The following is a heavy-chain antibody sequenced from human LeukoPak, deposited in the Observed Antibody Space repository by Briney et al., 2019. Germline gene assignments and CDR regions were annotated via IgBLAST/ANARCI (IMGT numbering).Heavy chain of an antibody. D-gene: IGHD3-10*01. CDR3: ARDPLASSGRNY. J-gene: IGHJ4*02. CDR2: IYYSGST. CDR1: GGSISSGDYY. V-gene: IGHV4-30-4*01. Sequence: KTSETLSLTCTVSGGSISSGDYYWSCIRQPPGKGLEWIGYIYYSGSTYYNPSLKSRVTISVDTSKNQFSLKLSSVTAADTAVYYCARDPLASSGRNYWGQGTLVTVSS.